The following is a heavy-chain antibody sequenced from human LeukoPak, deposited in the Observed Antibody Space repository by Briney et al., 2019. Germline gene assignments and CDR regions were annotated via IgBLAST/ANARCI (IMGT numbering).Heavy chain of an antibody. Sequence: GGSLRLSCAASGFTFSSYDMHWVRQATGKGLEWVSAIGTAGDTYYPGSVKGRFTISRENAKNSLYLQMNSLRAGDTAVYYCASARVDTAMVTPPFFDYWGQGTLVTVSS. CDR2: IGTAGDT. CDR1: GFTFSSYD. V-gene: IGHV3-13*01. J-gene: IGHJ4*02. CDR3: ASARVDTAMVTPPFFDY. D-gene: IGHD5-18*01.